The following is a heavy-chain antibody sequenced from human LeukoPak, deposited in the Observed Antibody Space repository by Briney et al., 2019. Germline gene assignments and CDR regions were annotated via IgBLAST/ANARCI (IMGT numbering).Heavy chain of an antibody. J-gene: IGHJ4*02. D-gene: IGHD2-8*01. V-gene: IGHV4-4*02. CDR2: ISLTGLT. CDR1: GGSISGTNW. Sequence: SETLSLTCGVSGGSISGTNWWSWVRQPPGQGLEWIGEISLTGLTHYNPSFESRVTVSLDKSKNQLSLNLTSVTAADTAVYYCSRENGAFSPFGYWGQGTLVTVLS. CDR3: SRENGAFSPFGY.